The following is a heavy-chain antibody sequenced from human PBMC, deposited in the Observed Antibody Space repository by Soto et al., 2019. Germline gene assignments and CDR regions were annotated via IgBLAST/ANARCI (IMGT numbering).Heavy chain of an antibody. D-gene: IGHD2-2*01. CDR1: GGSFSGYY. Sequence: QVQLQQWGAGLLKPSETLSLTCAVYGGSFSGYYWSWIRQPPGKGLEWIGEINHSGSTNYNPSLKSRATISVDTAKNQFSLKLSSVTAADTAVYYCARVVPAAILFWYYFDYWGQGTLVTVSS. J-gene: IGHJ4*02. CDR2: INHSGST. V-gene: IGHV4-34*01. CDR3: ARVVPAAILFWYYFDY.